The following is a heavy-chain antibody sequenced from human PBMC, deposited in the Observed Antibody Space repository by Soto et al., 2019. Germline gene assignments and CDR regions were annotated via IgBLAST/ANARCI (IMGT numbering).Heavy chain of an antibody. J-gene: IGHJ5*02. D-gene: IGHD2-8*01. CDR1: GYSFTSYW. CDR2: IYPGDSDT. CDR3: ARRLMLGAPSVNWFDP. Sequence: PGESLKISCKGSGYSFTSYWIGWVRQMPGKGLEWMGIIYPGDSDTRYSPSFQGQVTISADKSISTAYLQWSSLKASDTAMYYCARRLMLGAPSVNWFDPWGQGTLVTVSS. V-gene: IGHV5-51*01.